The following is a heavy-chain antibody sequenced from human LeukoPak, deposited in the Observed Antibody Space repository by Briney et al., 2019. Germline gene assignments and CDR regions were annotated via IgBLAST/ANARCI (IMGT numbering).Heavy chain of an antibody. J-gene: IGHJ6*02. CDR3: ARDAGQEWHYYGMGV. D-gene: IGHD3-3*01. V-gene: IGHV1-18*01. Sequence: ASVKVSCKASGYSFTSYGISWVRQAPGQGLEWLGRISGYTGKANYAEKFQGRDTMTMETSTRTVYMELRSLRSDDTAVYYCARDAGQEWHYYGMGVWGQGTTVTVSS. CDR2: ISGYTGKA. CDR1: GYSFTSYG.